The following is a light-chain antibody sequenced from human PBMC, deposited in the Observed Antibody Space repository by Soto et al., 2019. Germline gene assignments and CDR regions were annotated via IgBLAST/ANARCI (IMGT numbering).Light chain of an antibody. Sequence: DIQMTQSPSSLSASVGDRVTITCRASQSISSYLNWYQVKPWQAPKLLVYVASSLQSGVPSRFRGSGSGTDCTLTISSLQPEDFATYYCQQSYIIPYTFVQGTKIEIK. CDR1: QSISSY. CDR3: QQSYIIPYT. J-gene: IGKJ2*01. V-gene: IGKV1-39*01. CDR2: VAS.